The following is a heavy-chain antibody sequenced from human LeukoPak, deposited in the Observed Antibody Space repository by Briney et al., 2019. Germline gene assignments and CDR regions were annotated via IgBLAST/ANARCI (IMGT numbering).Heavy chain of an antibody. Sequence: GSSVKVSCKASGGTFSSYAISWVRQAPGQGLEWMGRIIPIFGTANYAQKFQGRVTITTDESTSTAYMELSSLRSEDTAVYYCARHPDHYGSGSYYNVENYFDYWGQGTLVTVSS. CDR2: IIPIFGTA. D-gene: IGHD3-10*01. CDR3: ARHPDHYGSGSYYNVENYFDY. V-gene: IGHV1-69*05. J-gene: IGHJ4*02. CDR1: GGTFSSYA.